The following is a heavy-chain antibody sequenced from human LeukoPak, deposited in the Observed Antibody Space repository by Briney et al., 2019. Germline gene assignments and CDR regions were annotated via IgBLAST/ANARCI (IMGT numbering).Heavy chain of an antibody. J-gene: IGHJ4*02. CDR3: ARESTEVTPGY. Sequence: GGSLRLSCAASGLTFSSYAMSWVRQAPGKGLEWVSTITGRGDNTYYADSVKGRFTISRDNAKNTLFLQMNSLRGDDTAVYYCARESTEVTPGYWGQGTLVTVSS. V-gene: IGHV3-23*01. CDR1: GLTFSSYA. CDR2: ITGRGDNT. D-gene: IGHD4-23*01.